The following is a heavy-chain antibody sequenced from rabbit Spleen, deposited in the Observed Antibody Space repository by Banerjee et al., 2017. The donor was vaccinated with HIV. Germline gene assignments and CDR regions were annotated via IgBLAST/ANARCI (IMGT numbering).Heavy chain of an antibody. D-gene: IGHD7-1*01. CDR2: IYAGSSGNT. CDR1: GVSFSGSSY. J-gene: IGHJ6*01. V-gene: IGHV1S40*01. CDR3: ARDTGTSFSSYGMDL. Sequence: QSLEESGGDLVKPGASLTLTCIASGVSFSGSSYMCWVRQAPGKGLEWIACIYAGSSGNTYYASWAKGRFTISKTSSTTVTLQMTSLTVADTATYFCARDTGTSFSSYGMDLWGPGTLVTVS.